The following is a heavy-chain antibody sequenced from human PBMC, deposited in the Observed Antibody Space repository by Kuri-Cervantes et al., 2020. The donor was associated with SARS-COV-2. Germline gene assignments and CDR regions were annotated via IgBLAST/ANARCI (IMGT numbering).Heavy chain of an antibody. CDR1: GYTFTGHY. Sequence: ASVKVSCKASGYTFTGHYMHWVRQAPGQGLEWMGWINPNSGGTNYAQKFQGWVTMTRDTSISTVYMELSRLRSDDTAVYYCARSTPFRRLAVISQGGAFDIWGQGTVVTVSS. D-gene: IGHD3-22*01. J-gene: IGHJ3*02. CDR3: ARSTPFRRLAVISQGGAFDI. CDR2: INPNSGGT. V-gene: IGHV1-2*04.